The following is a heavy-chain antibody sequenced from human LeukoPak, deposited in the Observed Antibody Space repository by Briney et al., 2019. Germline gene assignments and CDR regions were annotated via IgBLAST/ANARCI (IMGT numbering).Heavy chain of an antibody. V-gene: IGHV3-15*01. Sequence: PGGSLRLSCAASGFIFSNAWMSWVRQVPGKGLEWVGRINNKPDGGTTDYAAPVKGRFTISRDDSKNTLYLQMNSLKTEDTAVYYCTTTHKGYCSGGTCLDYWGQGTLVTVSS. CDR1: GFIFSNAW. CDR2: INNKPDGGTT. CDR3: TTTHKGYCSGGTCLDY. J-gene: IGHJ4*02. D-gene: IGHD2-15*01.